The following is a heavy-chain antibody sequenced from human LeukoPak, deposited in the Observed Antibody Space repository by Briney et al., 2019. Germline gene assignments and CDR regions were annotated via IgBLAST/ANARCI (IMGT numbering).Heavy chain of an antibody. CDR2: IIPIFGTA. Sequence: SVKVSCKASGGTFSSYAISWVRQAPGQGLEWMGGIIPIFGTANYAQKFQGRVTITADKSTSTAYMELSSLRSEDTAVYYCAKHLAYCGGDCFPLDYYYYGMDVWGQGTTVTVSS. V-gene: IGHV1-69*06. CDR3: AKHLAYCGGDCFPLDYYYYGMDV. CDR1: GGTFSSYA. D-gene: IGHD2-21*02. J-gene: IGHJ6*02.